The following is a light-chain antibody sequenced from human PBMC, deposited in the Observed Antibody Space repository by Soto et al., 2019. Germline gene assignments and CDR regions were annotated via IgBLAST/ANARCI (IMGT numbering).Light chain of an antibody. CDR1: QSVSSY. CDR3: QQYNSPLT. V-gene: IGKV3-11*01. Sequence: EIVLTQSPATLSLSPGERATLSCRASQSVSSYLAWYQQKPGQAPRLLIYDASNRATGIPARFSGSGSGTDFTLTISSLEPEDFAVYYCQQYNSPLTFGGGTKVEIK. CDR2: DAS. J-gene: IGKJ4*01.